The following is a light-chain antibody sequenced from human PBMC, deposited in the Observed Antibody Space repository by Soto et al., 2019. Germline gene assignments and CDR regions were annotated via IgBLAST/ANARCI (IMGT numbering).Light chain of an antibody. V-gene: IGLV2-14*03. Sequence: QSALTQPASVSGSPGQSITISCTGTNSDVGGYNFVSWYQQHPGKAPKVIIYDVTNRPSGVSNRFSGSKSGNTASLTISGXXXXXXXXXYCTSYASSSTLWVFGGGTKLTVL. CDR1: NSDVGGYNF. CDR2: DVT. J-gene: IGLJ3*02. CDR3: TSYASSSTLWV.